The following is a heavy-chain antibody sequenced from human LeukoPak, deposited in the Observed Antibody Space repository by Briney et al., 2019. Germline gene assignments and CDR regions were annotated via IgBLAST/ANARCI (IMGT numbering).Heavy chain of an antibody. CDR3: VRGRELVRGVTTYNMDV. Sequence: SETLSLTCAVYGGSFSVYFWSWVRQPPGKGLEWIGEINHSGSTNYNPSLKSRVTISVDTSKKQFSLRLSSVTAADTAVYYCVRGRELVRGVTTYNMDVWGQGTTVTVSS. J-gene: IGHJ6*02. CDR1: GGSFSVYF. D-gene: IGHD3-10*01. CDR2: INHSGST. V-gene: IGHV4-34*01.